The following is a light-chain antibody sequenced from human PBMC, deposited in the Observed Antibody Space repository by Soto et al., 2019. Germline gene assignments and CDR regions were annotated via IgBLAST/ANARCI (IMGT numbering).Light chain of an antibody. Sequence: EVVLTQSPCTLSLSPGERATLSCRASQTVSSSFLAWYQQKPGQAPRLFIYGASSRATGIPDRFSGSGSGTDFTLTIGRLEPEDFAVYYCQQYGTLPITFGQGTRLEIK. J-gene: IGKJ5*01. CDR2: GAS. CDR3: QQYGTLPIT. CDR1: QTVSSSF. V-gene: IGKV3-20*01.